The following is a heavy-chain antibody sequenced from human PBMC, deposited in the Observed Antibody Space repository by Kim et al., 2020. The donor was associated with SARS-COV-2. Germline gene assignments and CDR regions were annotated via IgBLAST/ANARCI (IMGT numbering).Heavy chain of an antibody. CDR1: DSTFKRFW. D-gene: IGHD6-19*01. Sequence: GGSLRLSCAASDSTFKRFWMHWVRQAPGKGLVWVSRINGDGSYSRYADSVTGRFTISRDNAKNTRYLQMHRLRPEDTDIYYCESRGYIALADSSEEDYY. J-gene: IGHJ6*01. V-gene: IGHV3-74*01. CDR2: INGDGSYS. CDR3: ESRGYIALADSSEEDYY.